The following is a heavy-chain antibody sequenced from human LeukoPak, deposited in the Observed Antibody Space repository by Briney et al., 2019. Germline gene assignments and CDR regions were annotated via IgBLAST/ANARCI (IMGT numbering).Heavy chain of an antibody. V-gene: IGHV1-18*01. CDR3: ARVDDRGHYYDSSGPRKLFDY. D-gene: IGHD3-22*01. CDR2: ISAYTGNT. CDR1: GYTLTELS. J-gene: IGHJ4*02. Sequence: ASVKVSCKVSGYTLTELSMHWVRQAPGKGLEWMGWISAYTGNTNYAQKLQGRVTMTTDTSTSTAYMDLRSLRSDDTAVYYCARVDDRGHYYDSSGPRKLFDYWGQGTLVTVSS.